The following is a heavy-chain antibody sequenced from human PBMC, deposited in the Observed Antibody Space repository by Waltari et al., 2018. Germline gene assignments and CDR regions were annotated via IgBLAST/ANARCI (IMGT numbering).Heavy chain of an antibody. CDR1: GGSIRRYS. Sequence: QVQLQESAPGLVKPSETLSLTCTVSGGSIRRYSWSWIRQPPGKGLEWIGYIYYRGCTNYNPSLKSRVTISVDTSKNQFSLKLSSVTAADTAVYYCAREYYDFWSGLPLNYGMDVWGQGTTVTVSS. CDR3: AREYYDFWSGLPLNYGMDV. V-gene: IGHV4-59*01. CDR2: IYYRGCT. J-gene: IGHJ6*02. D-gene: IGHD3-3*01.